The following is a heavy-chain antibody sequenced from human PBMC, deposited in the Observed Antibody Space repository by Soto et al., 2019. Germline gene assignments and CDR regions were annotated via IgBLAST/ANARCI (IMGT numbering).Heavy chain of an antibody. D-gene: IGHD5-18*01. CDR2: INANSGNT. J-gene: IGHJ3*02. CDR3: ATLATSNSYGYFWPNAAFDI. V-gene: IGHV1-3*01. Sequence: ASVKVSCKASRGTFSSYAISWVRQAPGQGLEWMGWINANSGNTKYSQKLQGRVTITRDTSMSTAYMELSSLRSEDTAVYYCATLATSNSYGYFWPNAAFDIWGQGTMVTVSS. CDR1: RGTFSSYA.